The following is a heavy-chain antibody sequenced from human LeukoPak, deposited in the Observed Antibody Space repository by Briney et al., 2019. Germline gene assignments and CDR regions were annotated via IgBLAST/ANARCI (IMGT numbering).Heavy chain of an antibody. D-gene: IGHD2-21*01. Sequence: GESLKISCKTSGYSFSSNWIGWVRQMTGKGLELMGIIYPGDSDTRYSPSFQGQVTISADKSINTAYLQWSSLKASDTAMYYCARGYPVCSGDCFDSWGQGTLVTVSS. J-gene: IGHJ4*02. V-gene: IGHV5-51*01. CDR3: ARGYPVCSGDCFDS. CDR2: IYPGDSDT. CDR1: GYSFSSNW.